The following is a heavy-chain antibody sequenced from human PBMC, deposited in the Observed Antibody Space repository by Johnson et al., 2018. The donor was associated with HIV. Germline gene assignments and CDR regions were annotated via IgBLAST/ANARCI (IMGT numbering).Heavy chain of an antibody. D-gene: IGHD3-22*01. Sequence: QVQLVESGGGVVQPGGSLRLSCAASGFTFSSYGMHWVRQAPGKGLEWVAFIRYDGSNKYYADSVKGRFTISRDNSKNTLYLQMKSLRAEDTAVYYCVRDGNYYDRSGYRVDAFDVWGQGTMVTVSS. CDR3: VRDGNYYDRSGYRVDAFDV. CDR1: GFTFSSYG. CDR2: IRYDGSNK. V-gene: IGHV3-30*02. J-gene: IGHJ3*01.